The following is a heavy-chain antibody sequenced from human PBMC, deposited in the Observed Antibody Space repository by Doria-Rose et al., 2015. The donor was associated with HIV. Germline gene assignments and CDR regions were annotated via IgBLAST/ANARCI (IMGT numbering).Heavy chain of an antibody. D-gene: IGHD6-13*01. CDR1: GVSLSSPGMG. Sequence: QITLKVSGPVLVKPTETLTLTCTVSGVSLSSPGMGVSWIRQPPGKALEWLANIFSDDEISYKTSLKSRLTISRGTSKSQVVLTMTDMDPVDTATHYCARIKSSRWYHKYYFDFWGQGTLVIVSA. CDR3: ARIKSSRWYHKYYFDF. J-gene: IGHJ4*02. CDR2: IFSDDEI. V-gene: IGHV2-26*01.